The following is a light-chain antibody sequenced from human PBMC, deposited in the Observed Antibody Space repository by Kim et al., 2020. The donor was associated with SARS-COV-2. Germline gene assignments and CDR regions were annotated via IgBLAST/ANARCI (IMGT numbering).Light chain of an antibody. CDR1: IRRTDY. CDR3: KSRDSSGNLLV. CDR2: GQN. Sequence: ALRQKVKLTCQGDIRRTDYANWYQQKPGQAPVLVMFGQNNRPSGIPDRFSGSSSGNTASLTITGAQAEDEADYYCKSRDSSGNLLVFGGGTQLTVL. J-gene: IGLJ2*01. V-gene: IGLV3-19*01.